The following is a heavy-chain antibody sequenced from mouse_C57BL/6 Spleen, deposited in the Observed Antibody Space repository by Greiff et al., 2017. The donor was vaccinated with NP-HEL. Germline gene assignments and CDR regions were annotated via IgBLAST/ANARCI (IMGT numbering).Heavy chain of an antibody. Sequence: VQLQQSGAELVRPGASVKLSCTASGFNFTDYYMHWVKQRPEQGLEWIGWIDPENGDTEYASKFKGKATITADTSSNTAYLQLSSLTSEDTAVYYGTTKDWGRYWGQGTTLTVSS. V-gene: IGHV14-4*01. CDR1: GFNFTDYY. CDR3: TTKDWGRY. J-gene: IGHJ2*01. D-gene: IGHD4-1*01. CDR2: IDPENGDT.